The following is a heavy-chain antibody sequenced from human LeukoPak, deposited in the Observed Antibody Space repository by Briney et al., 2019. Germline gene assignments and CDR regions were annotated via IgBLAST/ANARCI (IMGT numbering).Heavy chain of an antibody. J-gene: IGHJ4*02. Sequence: GGSLRLSCTASGLIFRNYTMTWVRQAPRKGLEWVSTISGDGTETFYADSVKGRFTISRDNSKNTHYLQMSSLRAEDTGIYYCAKGGHYSFFDYWGQGTLVTVSS. CDR2: ISGDGTET. CDR3: AKGGHYSFFDY. CDR1: GLIFRNYT. V-gene: IGHV3-23*01. D-gene: IGHD4-11*01.